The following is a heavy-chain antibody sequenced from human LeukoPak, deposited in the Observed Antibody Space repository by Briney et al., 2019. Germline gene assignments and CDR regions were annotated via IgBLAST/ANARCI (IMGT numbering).Heavy chain of an antibody. CDR1: GGSFSDYY. V-gene: IGHV4-34*01. D-gene: IGHD3-10*01. CDR2: INHSGST. Sequence: SETLSLTCAVYGGSFSDYYWSWIRQSPGRGLEWIGEINHSGSTNYNSSLKSRVTILVDTTNSQFSLRRNSVTAADTSIYYCARRVRGVNDAFDIWGQGTKVTVSS. J-gene: IGHJ3*02. CDR3: ARRVRGVNDAFDI.